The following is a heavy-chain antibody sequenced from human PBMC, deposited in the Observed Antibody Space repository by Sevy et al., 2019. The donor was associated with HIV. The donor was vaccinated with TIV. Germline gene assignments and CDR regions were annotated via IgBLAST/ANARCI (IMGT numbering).Heavy chain of an antibody. CDR3: AREGGEWLVRSYYYYKDV. Sequence: GGSLRLSCSASGFTFSSYWMSWVRQAPGKGLEWVANIKQAGSEKYYVDSVKGRFTISRDNAKNSLYLQMNSLRAEDTAVYYCAREGGEWLVRSYYYYKDVWGKGTTVTVSS. CDR1: GFTFSSYW. J-gene: IGHJ6*03. D-gene: IGHD6-19*01. V-gene: IGHV3-7*03. CDR2: IKQAGSEK.